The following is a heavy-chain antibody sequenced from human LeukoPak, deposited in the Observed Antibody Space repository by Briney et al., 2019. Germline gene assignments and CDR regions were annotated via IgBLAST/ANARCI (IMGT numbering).Heavy chain of an antibody. CDR2: IYYSGST. Sequence: PSETLSLTCTVSGGSISSSSYYWGWIRQPPGKGLEWIGSIYYSGSTYYNPSLKSRVTISVDTSKNQFSLKLSSVTAADTAVYYCARLKYYYGSGSSLGYWGQGTLVTVSS. CDR1: GGSISSSSYY. J-gene: IGHJ4*02. V-gene: IGHV4-39*07. CDR3: ARLKYYYGSGSSLGY. D-gene: IGHD3-10*01.